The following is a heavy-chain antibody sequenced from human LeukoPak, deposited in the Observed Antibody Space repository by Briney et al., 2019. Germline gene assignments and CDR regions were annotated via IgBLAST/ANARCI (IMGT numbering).Heavy chain of an antibody. J-gene: IGHJ4*02. V-gene: IGHV3-66*01. CDR1: GFTVSSNY. CDR2: IYSGGSA. CDR3: ARVVGGYSYAFDY. Sequence: GGSLRLSCAASGFTVSSNYMSWVRQAPGKGLEWVSVIYSGGSAYYADSVKGRFTISRDNSKNTLSLQMDSLRAEDTAVYYCARVVGGYSYAFDYWGQGTLVTVSS. D-gene: IGHD5-18*01.